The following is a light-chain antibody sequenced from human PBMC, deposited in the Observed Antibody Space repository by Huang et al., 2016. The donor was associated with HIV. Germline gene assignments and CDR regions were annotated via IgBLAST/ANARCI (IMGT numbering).Light chain of an antibody. CDR2: DAS. J-gene: IGKJ5*01. CDR3: QQYHNWPIT. V-gene: IGKV3-15*01. CDR1: QTVGSS. Sequence: ETVMTQSPATLSVSPGGRAILSCRASQTVGSSVAWYKQKPGQATRLLIYDASSRANGIPAKFSGSGSGTEFTLTLSSLQSEDFGFYYCQQYHNWPITFGQGTRLEIK.